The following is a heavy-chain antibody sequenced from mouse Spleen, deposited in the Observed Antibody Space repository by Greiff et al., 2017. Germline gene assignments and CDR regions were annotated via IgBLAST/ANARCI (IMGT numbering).Heavy chain of an antibody. D-gene: IGHD1-1*01. J-gene: IGHJ3*01. Sequence: VQLKESGAELVRPGASVKLSCTASGFNIKDDYMHWVKQRPEQGLEWIGWIDPENGDTEYASKFQGKATITADTSSNTAYLQLSSLTSEDTAVYYCTILLLRSPAWFAYWGQGTLVTVSA. CDR2: IDPENGDT. CDR1: GFNIKDDY. CDR3: TILLLRSPAWFAY. V-gene: IGHV14-4*01.